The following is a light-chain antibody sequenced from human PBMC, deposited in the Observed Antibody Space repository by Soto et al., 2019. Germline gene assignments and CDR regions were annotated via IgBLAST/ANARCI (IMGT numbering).Light chain of an antibody. Sequence: QSVLTQPPSVSAAPGQKVTISCSGSSSNVGSNYVSWYQQLPGTAPKLLIYDNGKRSSGIPDRFSGSQSGTSATLGITGLQTGDEADYYCGTWDNSLSAVFGGGTKRTVL. V-gene: IGLV1-51*01. CDR3: GTWDNSLSAV. CDR1: SSNVGSNY. CDR2: DNG. J-gene: IGLJ2*01.